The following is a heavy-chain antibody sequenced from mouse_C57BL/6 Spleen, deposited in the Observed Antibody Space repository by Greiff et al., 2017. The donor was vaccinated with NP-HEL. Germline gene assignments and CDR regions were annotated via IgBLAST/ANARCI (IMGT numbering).Heavy chain of an antibody. CDR2: ISDGGSYT. J-gene: IGHJ2*01. Sequence: DVKLVESGGGLVKPGGSLKLSCAASGFTFSSYAMSWVRQTPEKRLEWVATISDGGSYTYYPDNVKGRFTISRDNAKNNLYLQMSHLKSEDTAMYYCARDYYGSSPPYYFDYWGQGTTLTVSS. D-gene: IGHD1-1*01. V-gene: IGHV5-4*01. CDR1: GFTFSSYA. CDR3: ARDYYGSSPPYYFDY.